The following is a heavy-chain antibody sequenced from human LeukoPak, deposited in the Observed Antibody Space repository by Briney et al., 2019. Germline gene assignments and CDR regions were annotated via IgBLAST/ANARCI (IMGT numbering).Heavy chain of an antibody. CDR2: INIGGTNT. CDR3: ATDGAGFDT. CDR1: GFTFNDYY. Sequence: GGSLRLSCAASGFTFNDYYMSWIRRAPGKGLEWLSYINIGGTNTHYADSVKGRFTISRDNAKKSLYLEMNNLRAEDTAVYYCATDGAGFDTWGQGVLVTVSS. J-gene: IGHJ5*02. V-gene: IGHV3-11*01.